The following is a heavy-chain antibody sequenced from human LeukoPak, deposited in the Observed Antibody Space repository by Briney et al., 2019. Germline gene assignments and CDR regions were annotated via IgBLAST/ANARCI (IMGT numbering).Heavy chain of an antibody. J-gene: IGHJ2*01. CDR1: GFTFSSYS. CDR2: ISSSSSYI. Sequence: GGSLRLSCAASGFTFSSYSMNWVRQAPGKGLEWVSSISSSSSYIYYADSVKGRFTISRDNAKNSLYLQMNSLRAEDTAVYYCAKSGAGSDSSGYYYRRYWYFDLWGRGTLVTVSS. V-gene: IGHV3-21*04. CDR3: AKSGAGSDSSGYYYRRYWYFDL. D-gene: IGHD3-22*01.